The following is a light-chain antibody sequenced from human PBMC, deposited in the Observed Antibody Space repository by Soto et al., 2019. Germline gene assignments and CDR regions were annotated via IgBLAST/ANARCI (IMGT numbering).Light chain of an antibody. CDR3: QQYNNWPPYT. V-gene: IGKV3-15*01. CDR1: QSVSSN. CDR2: GAS. J-gene: IGKJ2*01. Sequence: EIVMTQSPATLSVSPGERATLSCRASQSVSSNLAWYQQKPAQAPRLLIYGASTRATGIPARFSGSGSGTEFTLTISSLQSEDFAVYDCQQYNNWPPYTFGQGTKLEIK.